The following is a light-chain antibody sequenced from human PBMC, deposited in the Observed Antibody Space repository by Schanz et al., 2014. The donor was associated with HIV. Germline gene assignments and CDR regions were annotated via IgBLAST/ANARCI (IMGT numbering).Light chain of an antibody. CDR1: QSVSDNY. CDR3: QQYSGSPPWT. CDR2: DAS. J-gene: IGKJ1*01. V-gene: IGKV3-20*01. Sequence: EIVLTQSPATLSLSPGERATLSCRASQSVSDNYLAWYQQRPGQAPRLLIYDASSRATGIPDRFSGSGSGTDFTLTIIRLEPEDFAVYYCQQYSGSPPWTFGQGTKVEIK.